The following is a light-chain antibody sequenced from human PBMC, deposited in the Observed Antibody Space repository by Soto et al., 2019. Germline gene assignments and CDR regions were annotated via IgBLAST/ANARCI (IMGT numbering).Light chain of an antibody. CDR2: GAS. V-gene: IGKV1-39*01. Sequence: DIQMTQSPSSLSASVGDRVTITCRASQSISSYLNWYQQKPGNAPXXRIYGASSLQSGVPSRISGSGSGTDFTLTISSLQPEDFATYYCQQSYSTWTFGQGTKVDIK. J-gene: IGKJ1*01. CDR1: QSISSY. CDR3: QQSYSTWT.